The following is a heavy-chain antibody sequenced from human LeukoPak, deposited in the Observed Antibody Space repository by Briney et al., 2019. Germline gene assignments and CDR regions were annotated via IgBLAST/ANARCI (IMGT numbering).Heavy chain of an antibody. V-gene: IGHV3-30-3*01. D-gene: IGHD5-18*01. CDR1: GFTFTSYA. Sequence: QPGGPLRLSCVASGFTFTSYAMSWARQAPGKGLEWVAVISYDGSNKYYADSVKGRFTISRDNSKNTLYLQMNSLRAEDTAVYYCARDLIGYSYGYWTDYWGQGTLVTVSS. J-gene: IGHJ4*02. CDR3: ARDLIGYSYGYWTDY. CDR2: ISYDGSNK.